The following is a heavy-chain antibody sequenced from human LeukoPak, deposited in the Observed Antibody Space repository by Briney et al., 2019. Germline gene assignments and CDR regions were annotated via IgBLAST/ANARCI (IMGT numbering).Heavy chain of an antibody. V-gene: IGHV3-21*01. CDR3: TVTIFDY. CDR1: GFTFSSYS. D-gene: IGHD2-21*02. J-gene: IGHJ4*02. Sequence: PGGSLRLSCAASGFTFSSYSMNWVRQAPGKGLEGVSSISSSSSYIYYAESVKGRFTISRDNAKNSLYLQMNSLRAEDTAVYYCTVTIFDYWGQGTLVTVSS. CDR2: ISSSSSYI.